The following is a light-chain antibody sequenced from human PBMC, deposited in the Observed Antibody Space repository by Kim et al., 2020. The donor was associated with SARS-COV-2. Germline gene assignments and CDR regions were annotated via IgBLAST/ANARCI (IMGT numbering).Light chain of an antibody. J-gene: IGKJ1*01. CDR2: AAS. CDR3: QKYNSAPRT. V-gene: IGKV1-27*01. Sequence: SSSVGDRVTITCRASQGISNYLAWYQQRPGKVPKLLIYAASTLQSGVPSRFSGSGSGTDFTLTISSLQPEDVATYYCQKYNSAPRTFGQGTKVEIK. CDR1: QGISNY.